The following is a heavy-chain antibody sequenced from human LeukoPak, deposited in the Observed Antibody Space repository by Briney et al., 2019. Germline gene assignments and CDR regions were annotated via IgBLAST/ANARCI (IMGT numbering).Heavy chain of an antibody. CDR3: ARDPPPHSSSYWGSYSYYYIDV. CDR1: GYTFTGYY. J-gene: IGHJ6*03. CDR2: INPNSGDT. D-gene: IGHD3-22*01. V-gene: IGHV1-2*06. Sequence: GASVKVSCKASGYTFTGYYIHWVRQAPGQGLEWMGRINPNSGDTNYAQKFQGRVTVTRDTSISTAYMELSSLRSDDTAVYYCARDPPPHSSSYWGSYSYYYIDVWGKGTTVTVSS.